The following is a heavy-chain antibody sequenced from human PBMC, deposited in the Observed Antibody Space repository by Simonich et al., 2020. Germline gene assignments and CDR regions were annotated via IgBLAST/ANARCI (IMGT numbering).Heavy chain of an antibody. V-gene: IGHV4-59*08. Sequence: QVQLQESGPGLVKPSETLSLTCTVSGCSISRYYWSWIRQPPGKGLEWIGYIYYRWSTNYNPSLKSRVTISVDTSKNQFSLKLGSVTAADTAVYYCARLPDYWGQGTLVTVSS. CDR1: GCSISRYY. CDR2: IYYRWST. CDR3: ARLPDY. J-gene: IGHJ4*02.